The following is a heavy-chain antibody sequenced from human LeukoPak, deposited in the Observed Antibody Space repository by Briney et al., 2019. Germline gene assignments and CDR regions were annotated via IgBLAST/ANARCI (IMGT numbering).Heavy chain of an antibody. D-gene: IGHD1-26*01. CDR3: ARDSGSYLGPYFDY. CDR2: ISYDGSNK. Sequence: GRSLRLSCAASGFTFSSYAMHWVRQAPGKGLEWVAVISYDGSNKYYADSVKGRFTISRDNSKNTLYLQMNSLRAEDTAVYYCARDSGSYLGPYFDYWGQGTLVTVSS. J-gene: IGHJ4*02. V-gene: IGHV3-30*04. CDR1: GFTFSSYA.